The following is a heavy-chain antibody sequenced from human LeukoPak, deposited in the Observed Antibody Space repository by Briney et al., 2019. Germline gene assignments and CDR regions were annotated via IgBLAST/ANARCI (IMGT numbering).Heavy chain of an antibody. V-gene: IGHV3-66*01. Sequence: PGGSLRLSCAASGFIVSSHYMTWVRQAPGKGLEWVSIIYSGGSTYYADSVKGRFTISRDNAKNSLYLQMNSLRAEDTAVYYCARAGLAAANDAFDIWGQGTMVTVSS. D-gene: IGHD6-13*01. CDR2: IYSGGST. CDR1: GFIVSSHY. CDR3: ARAGLAAANDAFDI. J-gene: IGHJ3*02.